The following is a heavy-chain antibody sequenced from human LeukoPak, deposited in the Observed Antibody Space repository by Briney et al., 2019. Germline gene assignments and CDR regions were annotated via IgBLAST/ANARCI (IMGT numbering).Heavy chain of an antibody. Sequence: GGSLRLSCAASGFTFSTYGMSWVRQAPGKGLEWVSVIYSGGSTYYADSVKGRFTISRDNSKSTLYIQMGSLRAEDMAVYYCARGYSGYDYVDYWGQGTLVTVSS. V-gene: IGHV3-66*02. CDR1: GFTFSTYG. CDR2: IYSGGST. CDR3: ARGYSGYDYVDY. D-gene: IGHD5-12*01. J-gene: IGHJ4*02.